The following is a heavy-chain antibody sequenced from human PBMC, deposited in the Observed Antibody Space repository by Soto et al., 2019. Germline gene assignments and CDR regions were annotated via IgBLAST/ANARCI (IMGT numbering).Heavy chain of an antibody. Sequence: SETLSLTCTVSGGSISSYYWSWIRQPPGKGLEWIGEISHSGSTNYNPSLKSRVTISVDTSKNQFSLKLSSVTAADTAVYYCARGWRRIFYYWGQGTLVTVSS. CDR1: GGSISSYY. CDR3: ARGWRRIFYY. V-gene: IGHV4-34*01. CDR2: ISHSGST. J-gene: IGHJ4*02.